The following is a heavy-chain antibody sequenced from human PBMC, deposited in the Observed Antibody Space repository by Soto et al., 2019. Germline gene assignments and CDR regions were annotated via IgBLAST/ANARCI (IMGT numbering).Heavy chain of an antibody. V-gene: IGHV4-39*01. J-gene: IGHJ6*03. CDR2: IYYSGST. CDR1: GGSISSRSYY. D-gene: IGHD2-15*01. Sequence: SETLSLPCTVSGGSISSRSYYWGWIRQPPGKGLEWIGSIYYSGSTYYNPSLKSRVTISVDTSKNQFSLKLSSVTAADTAVYYCARLVVVPYYYYYYMDVWGKGTTVTVSS. CDR3: ARLVVVPYYYYYYMDV.